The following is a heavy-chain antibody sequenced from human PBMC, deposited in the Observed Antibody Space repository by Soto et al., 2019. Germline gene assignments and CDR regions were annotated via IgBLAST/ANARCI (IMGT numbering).Heavy chain of an antibody. V-gene: IGHV4-59*08. CDR1: GGSISSYY. J-gene: IGHJ4*02. CDR3: ARHLDYIWGSYFDY. CDR2: IYYSGST. D-gene: IGHD3-16*01. Sequence: SETLSLTCTVSGGSISSYYWSWIRQPPGKGLEWIGYIYYSGSTNYNPSLKSRVTISVDTSKNQFSLKLSSVTAADTAVYYCARHLDYIWGSYFDYWGQGTLVTVSS.